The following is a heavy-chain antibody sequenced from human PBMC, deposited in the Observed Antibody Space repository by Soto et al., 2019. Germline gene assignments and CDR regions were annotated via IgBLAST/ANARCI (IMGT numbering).Heavy chain of an antibody. V-gene: IGHV4-39*01. D-gene: IGHD2-15*01. CDR2: IYYSGST. Sequence: SETLSRTCTVSVGSISSSSYYWGWIRQPPVKGLEWIGSIYYSGSTYYNPSLKGRVTISVDTSKNQFSLKLSSVTAADTAVYYCARAPRYCSGGSCYEDAFDIWGQGTMVTVSS. CDR1: VGSISSSSYY. J-gene: IGHJ3*02. CDR3: ARAPRYCSGGSCYEDAFDI.